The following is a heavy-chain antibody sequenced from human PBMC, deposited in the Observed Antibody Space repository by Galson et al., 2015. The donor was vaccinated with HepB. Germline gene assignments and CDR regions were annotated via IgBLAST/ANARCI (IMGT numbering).Heavy chain of an antibody. J-gene: IGHJ3*02. CDR2: IIPIFGTA. Sequence: SVKVSCKASGGTFSSYAISWVRQAPGQGLEWMEGIIPIFGTANYAQKFQGRVTITADKSTSTAYMELSSLRSEDTAVYYCARCYGVGAIADAFDIWGQGTMVTVSS. CDR1: GGTFSSYA. CDR3: ARCYGVGAIADAFDI. D-gene: IGHD1-26*01. V-gene: IGHV1-69*06.